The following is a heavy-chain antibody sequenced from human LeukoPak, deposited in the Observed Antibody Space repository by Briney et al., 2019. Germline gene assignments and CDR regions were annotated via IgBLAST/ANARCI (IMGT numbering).Heavy chain of an antibody. Sequence: ASVKVSCKASGGTFSSYAISWVRQAPGQGLEWMGGIIPIFGTANYAQKLQGRVTMTTDTSTSTAYMELRSLRSDDTAVYYCARRRTAMVNWFDPWGQGTLVTVSS. CDR3: ARRRTAMVNWFDP. CDR2: IIPIFGTA. D-gene: IGHD5-18*01. J-gene: IGHJ5*02. V-gene: IGHV1-69*05. CDR1: GGTFSSYA.